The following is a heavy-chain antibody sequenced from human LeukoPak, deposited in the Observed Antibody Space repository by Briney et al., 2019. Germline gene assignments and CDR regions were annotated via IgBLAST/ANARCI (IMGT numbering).Heavy chain of an antibody. CDR3: ARDPGTLDALDV. V-gene: IGHV3-53*01. CDR1: GFSFSSYG. J-gene: IGHJ3*01. Sequence: GGSLRLSCAASGFSFSSYGMTWVRQAPGKGLEWVSLIYTGGSTFYADSVKGRFTISRDNSKNTLYLQMHNLRAEDTAVYYCARDPGTLDALDVWGRGTMVTVSS. CDR2: IYTGGST.